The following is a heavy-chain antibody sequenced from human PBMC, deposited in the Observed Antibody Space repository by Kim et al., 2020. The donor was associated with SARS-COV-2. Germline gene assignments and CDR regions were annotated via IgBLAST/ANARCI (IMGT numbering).Heavy chain of an antibody. Sequence: SETLSLTCAVYGGSFSGYYWSWIRQPPGKGLEWIGEINHSGSTNYNPSLKSRVTISVDTSKNQFSLKLSSVTAADTAVYYCAKRRDGYNRGNAFDIWGQGTMVTVSS. CDR3: AKRRDGYNRGNAFDI. D-gene: IGHD5-12*01. V-gene: IGHV4-34*01. J-gene: IGHJ3*02. CDR1: GGSFSGYY. CDR2: INHSGST.